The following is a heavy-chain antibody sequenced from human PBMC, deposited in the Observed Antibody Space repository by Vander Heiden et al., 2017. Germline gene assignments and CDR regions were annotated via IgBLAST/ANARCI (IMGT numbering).Heavy chain of an antibody. CDR3: AKSGYCSSTSCYRFYYYYGMDV. CDR1: GFTFSSYA. V-gene: IGHV3-23*01. J-gene: IGHJ6*02. Sequence: EVQLLESGGGLVQPGGSLRLSCAASGFTFSSYAMSWVRQAPGKGLEWVSAIRGSGGSTYYADSVKGRFTISRDNSKNTLYLQMNSLRAEDTAVYYCAKSGYCSSTSCYRFYYYYGMDVWGQGTTVTVSS. D-gene: IGHD2-2*02. CDR2: IRGSGGST.